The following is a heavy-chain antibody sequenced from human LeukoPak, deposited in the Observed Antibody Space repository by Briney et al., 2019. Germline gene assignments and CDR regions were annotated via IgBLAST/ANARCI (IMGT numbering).Heavy chain of an antibody. D-gene: IGHD2-2*01. J-gene: IGHJ4*02. V-gene: IGHV3-23*01. CDR2: ISGSGGST. CDR1: GFTFSSYA. Sequence: PGGSLRLSCAASGFTFSSYAMSWVRQAPGKGLEWVSAISGSGGSTYYADSVKGRFTISRDNSKNTLYPQMNSLRAEDTAVYFCAKVRAGVPAAMLYTRFNYWGQGTLVTVSS. CDR3: AKVRAGVPAAMLYTRFNY.